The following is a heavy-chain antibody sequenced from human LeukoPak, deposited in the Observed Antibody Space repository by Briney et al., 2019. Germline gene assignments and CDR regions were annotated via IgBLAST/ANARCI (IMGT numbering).Heavy chain of an antibody. CDR2: IYHSGST. Sequence: SETLSLTCAVSGGSISSSNWWSWVRQPPGKGLEWIGEIYHSGSTNYNPSLKRRVTISVDKSKNQFSLKLSSVTAADTAVYYCARDCSTSSLCYWGQGTLVTVSS. V-gene: IGHV4-4*02. CDR3: ARDCSTSSLCY. J-gene: IGHJ4*02. CDR1: GGSISSSNW. D-gene: IGHD2-2*01.